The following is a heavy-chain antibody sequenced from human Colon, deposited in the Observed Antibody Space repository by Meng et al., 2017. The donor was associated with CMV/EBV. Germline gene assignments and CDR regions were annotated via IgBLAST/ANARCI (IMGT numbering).Heavy chain of an antibody. D-gene: IGHD3-10*01. V-gene: IGHV3-30*02. CDR3: AKDRGEYFDY. CDR2: IEHGGSDE. J-gene: IGHJ4*02. CDR1: GFTFSTYA. Sequence: GGSLRLSCAASGFTFSTYAMTWVRQAPGKGLEWVAFIEHGGSDEYYAGSVKGRFTISRDNSKNTLYLQMNSLRGEDTAMYYCAKDRGEYFDYWGQGTLVTVSS.